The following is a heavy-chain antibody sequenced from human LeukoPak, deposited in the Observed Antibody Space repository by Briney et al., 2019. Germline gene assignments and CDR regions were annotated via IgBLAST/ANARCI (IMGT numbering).Heavy chain of an antibody. CDR1: GYTFTSYG. CDR2: ISAYNGNT. V-gene: IGHV1-18*01. J-gene: IGHJ4*02. Sequence: ASVKVSCKASGYTFTSYGISWVRQAPGQGLEWMGWISAYNGNTNYAQKLQGRVTMTTDTSTSTAYMELRSLRSDDTAVYYCAKLPSGSGTSKVLDYWGQGTLVTVSS. D-gene: IGHD1-26*01. CDR3: AKLPSGSGTSKVLDY.